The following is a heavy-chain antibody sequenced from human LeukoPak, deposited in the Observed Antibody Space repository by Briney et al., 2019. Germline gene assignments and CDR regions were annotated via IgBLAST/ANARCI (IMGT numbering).Heavy chain of an antibody. CDR2: IYYSGST. CDR3: ARGHPKSREDYYYYMDV. V-gene: IGHV4-39*01. CDR1: GGSISSSSYY. Sequence: SETLSLTCTVSGGSISSSSYYWGWIRQPPGKGLEWIGSIYYSGSTYYNPSLKSRVTISVDTSKNQFSLKLSSVTAAATAVYYCARGHPKSREDYYYYMDVWGKGTTVTVSS. D-gene: IGHD1-26*01. J-gene: IGHJ6*03.